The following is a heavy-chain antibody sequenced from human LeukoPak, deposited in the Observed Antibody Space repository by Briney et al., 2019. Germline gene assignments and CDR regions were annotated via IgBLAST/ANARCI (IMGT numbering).Heavy chain of an antibody. J-gene: IGHJ5*02. CDR2: IYYIGSS. CDR1: GRSINRYS. CDR3: ARRRVQTSTITEDNWFDP. Sequence: KASATLSLTCTVSGRSINRYSWNWLRQPPGNGLEWIGYIYYIGSSNYNPSLKSRVTMSVDTSKNQFSLKLSSVTPADTAVYYCARRRVQTSTITEDNWFDPWGQGTLVTVSS. D-gene: IGHD5-24*01. V-gene: IGHV4-59*08.